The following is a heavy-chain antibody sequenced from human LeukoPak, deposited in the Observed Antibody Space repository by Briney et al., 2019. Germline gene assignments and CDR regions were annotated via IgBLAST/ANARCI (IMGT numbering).Heavy chain of an antibody. D-gene: IGHD7-27*01. V-gene: IGHV3-23*01. J-gene: IGHJ4*02. Sequence: GGSLRLSCAASGFTFGNYAMNWVRQAPGKGLEWVSSIGDSGATTYYADSAKGRFTISRDNSQNTLYLQMISLRAEDTAVYYCAKDYKVRSGEPPIDYWGQGTLVTVSS. CDR1: GFTFGNYA. CDR2: IGDSGATT. CDR3: AKDYKVRSGEPPIDY.